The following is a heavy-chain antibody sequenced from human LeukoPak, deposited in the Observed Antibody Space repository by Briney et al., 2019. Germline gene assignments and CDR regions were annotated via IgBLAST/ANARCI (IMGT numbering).Heavy chain of an antibody. CDR3: ARSPDSSSPYYYMDV. V-gene: IGHV1-8*01. CDR2: MNPNSGNT. Sequence: ASVKVSCKASGYTFTSYDINWVRQATGQGLEWMGWMNPNSGNTGYAQKFQGRVTMTRNTSISTAYMELSSLRSDDTAVYYCARSPDSSSPYYYMDVWGKGTTVTVSS. D-gene: IGHD6-6*01. J-gene: IGHJ6*03. CDR1: GYTFTSYD.